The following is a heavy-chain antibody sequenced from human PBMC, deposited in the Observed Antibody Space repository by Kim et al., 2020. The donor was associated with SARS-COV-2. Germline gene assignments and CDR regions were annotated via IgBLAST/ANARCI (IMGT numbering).Heavy chain of an antibody. CDR3: ARGTYYGLDV. CDR2: FNSDGSGR. J-gene: IGHJ6*02. D-gene: IGHD1-7*01. CDR1: GFTLSSYA. V-gene: IGHV3-74*01. Sequence: GGSLRLSCAASGFTLSSYAIHWVRQAPGKGLVWVSRFNSDGSGRTYADSVKGRFTISRDNAKNTVSLQMSSPRAEDTATYYCARGTYYGLDVWGQGTTVTVSS.